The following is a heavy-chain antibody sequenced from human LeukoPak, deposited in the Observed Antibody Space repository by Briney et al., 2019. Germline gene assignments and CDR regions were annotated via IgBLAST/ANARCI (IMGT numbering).Heavy chain of an antibody. CDR1: GFTVSSNY. Sequence: GGSLRLSCAASGFTVSSNYMSWVRQAPGRGLEWVSVIYSGGSTYYADSVKGRFTIPRDNSKNTLYLQMNSLRAEDTAVYYCARDRPGYDYVWGSYRYRVDGFDIWGQGTMVTVSS. J-gene: IGHJ3*02. CDR2: IYSGGST. CDR3: ARDRPGYDYVWGSYRYRVDGFDI. D-gene: IGHD3-16*02. V-gene: IGHV3-53*01.